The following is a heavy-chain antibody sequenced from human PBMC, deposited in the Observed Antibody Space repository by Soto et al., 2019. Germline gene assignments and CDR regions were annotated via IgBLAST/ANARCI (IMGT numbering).Heavy chain of an antibody. CDR3: AREGWNDVGGGFDY. CDR2: ISSSSSSI. Sequence: EVQLVESGGGLVQPGGSLRLSCAASGFTFSSYSMNWVRQAPGKGLEWVSYISSSSSSIYYADSVKGRFTISRDNATNSLYLQMNRLRDEDTAVYYCAREGWNDVGGGFDYWGQGTLVTVSS. D-gene: IGHD1-1*01. J-gene: IGHJ4*02. CDR1: GFTFSSYS. V-gene: IGHV3-48*02.